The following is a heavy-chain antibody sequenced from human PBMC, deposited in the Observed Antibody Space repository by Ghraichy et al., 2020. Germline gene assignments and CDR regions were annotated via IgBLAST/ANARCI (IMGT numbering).Heavy chain of an antibody. Sequence: ASVKVSCKASGYTFTSYDINWVRQATGQGLEWMGWMNPNSGNTGYAQKFQGRVTMTRNTSISTAYMELSSLRSEDTAVYYCARVYYDFWRGYWDYGMDVWGQGTTVTVSS. J-gene: IGHJ6*02. D-gene: IGHD3-3*01. CDR3: ARVYYDFWRGYWDYGMDV. V-gene: IGHV1-8*01. CDR1: GYTFTSYD. CDR2: MNPNSGNT.